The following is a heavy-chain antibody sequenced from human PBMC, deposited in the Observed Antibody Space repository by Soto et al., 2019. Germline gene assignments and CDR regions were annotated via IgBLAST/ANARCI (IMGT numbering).Heavy chain of an antibody. D-gene: IGHD3-22*01. CDR3: AKDVVKILPYYYYYGMDV. Sequence: PGGSLRLSCAASGFTFDYYAMHWVRQAPGKGLEWVSGISWNSGSIGYADSVKGRFTISRDNAKNSLYLQMNSLRAEDTALYYCAKDVVKILPYYYYYGMDVWGQGTTVTVSS. J-gene: IGHJ6*02. CDR1: GFTFDYYA. CDR2: ISWNSGSI. V-gene: IGHV3-9*01.